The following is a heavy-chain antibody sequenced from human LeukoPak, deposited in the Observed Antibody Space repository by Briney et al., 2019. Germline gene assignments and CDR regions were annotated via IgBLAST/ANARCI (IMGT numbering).Heavy chain of an antibody. J-gene: IGHJ4*02. CDR3: ARGHDYGWGSYRPSILFDY. D-gene: IGHD3-16*02. CDR1: GGTFSSYA. CDR2: IIPIFGTA. Sequence: ASVKVSCKASGGTFSSYAISWVRQAPGQGLEWMGGIIPIFGTANYAQKFQGRVTITTDVSTSTAYMELSSLRSEDTAVYYCARGHDYGWGSYRPSILFDYWGQGTLVTVSS. V-gene: IGHV1-69*05.